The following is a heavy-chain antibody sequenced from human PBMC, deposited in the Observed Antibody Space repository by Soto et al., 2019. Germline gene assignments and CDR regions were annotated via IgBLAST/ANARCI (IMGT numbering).Heavy chain of an antibody. V-gene: IGHV4-30-2*01. D-gene: IGHD5-12*01. CDR2: IYHSGNT. J-gene: IGHJ4*01. CDR3: ARDRDGYDSGYFDS. Sequence: PSETLSLTCAFSGDSISSGGHSRNWLRQPPGKGLEWIGYIYHSGNTYFNPTLKSRVTMSVDTSKNQISLTLSSVTAADTAIYYCARDRDGYDSGYFDSWGHGTLVTVSS. CDR1: GDSISSGGHS.